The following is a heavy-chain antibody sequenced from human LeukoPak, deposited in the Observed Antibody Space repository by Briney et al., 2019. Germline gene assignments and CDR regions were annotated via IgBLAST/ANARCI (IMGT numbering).Heavy chain of an antibody. CDR2: IDHSGNT. CDR1: GSSITSGYY. V-gene: IGHV4-38-2*02. Sequence: PSETLSLTCAVSGSSITSGYYWGWIRQSPGKGLEWIANIDHSGNTYYNPSLKSRVTISVDTSKNQFSLKLTSVTAADTAVYYCARDGDTYTWTFDYWGQGTLVTVSS. CDR3: ARDGDTYTWTFDY. J-gene: IGHJ4*02. D-gene: IGHD1-1*01.